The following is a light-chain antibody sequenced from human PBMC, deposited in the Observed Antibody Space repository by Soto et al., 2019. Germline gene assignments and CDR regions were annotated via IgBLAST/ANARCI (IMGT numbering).Light chain of an antibody. V-gene: IGKV3-20*01. CDR2: APS. CDR3: HHYGSPYT. CDR1: QSIDNRF. J-gene: IGKJ3*01. Sequence: EVELTQSPGTLSLSPGARATLSCRASQSIDNRFLSWYQEKRGQAPSLLIYAPSNRASGNPDWFSGSGSGTYFPLAISMLDAEDFAVYYCHHYGSPYTFGPGTKVDVK.